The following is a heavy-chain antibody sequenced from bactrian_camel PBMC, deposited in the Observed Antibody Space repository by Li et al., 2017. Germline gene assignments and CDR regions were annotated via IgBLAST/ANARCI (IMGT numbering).Heavy chain of an antibody. Sequence: HVQLVESGGGSVQAGGSLRLSCTASGFTFDDSNMGWYRQGPGNECKLVTSIDSDVGTYYLDSVKGRFTISQGNAENTLYLQMNSLKSEDTAMYFCAARGLGADCSGPRRSSAEYVYWGQGTQVTVS. D-gene: IGHD3*01. CDR1: GFTFDDSN. J-gene: IGHJ4*01. CDR2: IDSDVGT. V-gene: IGHV3S55*01. CDR3: AARGLGADCSGPRRSSAEYVY.